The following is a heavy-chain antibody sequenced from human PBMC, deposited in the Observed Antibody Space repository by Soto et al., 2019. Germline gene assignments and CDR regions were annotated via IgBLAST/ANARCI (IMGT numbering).Heavy chain of an antibody. Sequence: PSETLSLTCTVSGGSISSGDYYWSWIRQPPGKGLEWIGYIYYSGSTYYNPSLKSRVTISVDTSKNQFSLKLSSVTAADTAVYYCARVWDGTNWFAPGGRGTLVPFPS. CDR3: ARVWDGTNWFAP. V-gene: IGHV4-30-4*01. CDR1: GGSISSGDYY. J-gene: IGHJ5*02. CDR2: IYYSGST. D-gene: IGHD3-16*01.